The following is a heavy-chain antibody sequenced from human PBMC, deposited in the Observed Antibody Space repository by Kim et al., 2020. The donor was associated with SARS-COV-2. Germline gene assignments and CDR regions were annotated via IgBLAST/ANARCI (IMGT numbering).Heavy chain of an antibody. D-gene: IGHD2-21*02. CDR2: IIPIFGTA. CDR1: GGTFSSYA. CDR3: ARGNYGGNFLFDY. J-gene: IGHJ4*02. V-gene: IGHV1-69*13. Sequence: SVKVSCKASGGTFSSYAISWVRQAPGQGLEWMGGIIPIFGTANYAQKFQGRVTITADESTSTAYMELSSLRSEDTAVYYCARGNYGGNFLFDYWGQGTLVTVSS.